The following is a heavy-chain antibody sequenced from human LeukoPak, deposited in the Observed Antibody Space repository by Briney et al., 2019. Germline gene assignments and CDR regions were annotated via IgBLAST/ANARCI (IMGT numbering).Heavy chain of an antibody. CDR1: GYTFTGYY. Sequence: GASVKVSCKASGYTFTGYYIHWVRQAPGQGLECMGWINPNSGGTNYAQTFQGRVTMTRDTSISTAYLELSRLRSDDPAVYYCARGGSGSYFSWLDPWGQGTLVTVSS. J-gene: IGHJ5*02. D-gene: IGHD3-10*01. CDR2: INPNSGGT. V-gene: IGHV1-2*02. CDR3: ARGGSGSYFSWLDP.